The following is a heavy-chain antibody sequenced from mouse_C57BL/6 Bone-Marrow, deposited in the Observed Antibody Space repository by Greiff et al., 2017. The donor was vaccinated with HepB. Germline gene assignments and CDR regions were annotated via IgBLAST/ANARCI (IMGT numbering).Heavy chain of an antibody. CDR3: ARDYYGSSYVRFAY. J-gene: IGHJ3*01. CDR1: GFTFSSYT. Sequence: EVQGVESGGGLVKPGGSLKLSCAASGFTFSSYTMSWVRQTPEKRLEWVATISGGGGNTYYPDSVKGRFTISRDNAKNTLYLQMSSLRSEDTALYYCARDYYGSSYVRFAYWGQGTLVTVSA. V-gene: IGHV5-9*01. D-gene: IGHD1-1*01. CDR2: ISGGGGNT.